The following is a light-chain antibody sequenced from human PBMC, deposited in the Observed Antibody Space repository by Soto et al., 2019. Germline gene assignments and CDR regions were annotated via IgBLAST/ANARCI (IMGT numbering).Light chain of an antibody. V-gene: IGKV3-20*01. CDR3: QQYGSSPPYT. Sequence: EVVLTQSPRTLSLSPGERATLSCRASQSVSNNYFAWYQQKPGQAPRLLIFGSSDWATGIPDRFSGSGSGIDFTLTIGRLEPEDFAVYYCQQYGSSPPYTFGQGTKLEIK. CDR2: GSS. J-gene: IGKJ2*01. CDR1: QSVSNNY.